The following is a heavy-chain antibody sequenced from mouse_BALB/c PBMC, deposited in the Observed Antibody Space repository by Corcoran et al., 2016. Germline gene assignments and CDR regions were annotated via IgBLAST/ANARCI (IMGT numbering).Heavy chain of an antibody. Sequence: DVQLQESGPGLVKPSQSLSLTCSVTGYSITSGYYWNWIRQFPGNKLEWMGYISYDGSNNYNPSLKNRISITRDTSKNQFFLKLNSVTTEDTATYYCARRLYYYGYLDYWGQGTTLTVSS. V-gene: IGHV3-6*02. J-gene: IGHJ2*01. D-gene: IGHD1-1*01. CDR2: ISYDGSN. CDR3: ARRLYYYGYLDY. CDR1: GYSITSGYY.